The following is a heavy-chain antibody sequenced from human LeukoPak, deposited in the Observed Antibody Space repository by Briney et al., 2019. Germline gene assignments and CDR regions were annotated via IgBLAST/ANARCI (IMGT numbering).Heavy chain of an antibody. V-gene: IGHV3-64D*09. CDR1: GFTFSYYA. CDR3: VRTYGYCSSTSCYVFDY. CDR2: ISSNGGST. D-gene: IGHD2-2*01. Sequence: SGGSLRLSCSASGFTFSYYAMHWVRQAPGQGLAYASAISSNGGSTYYADSVKGRFTISRDNSKNTLYLQMSSLRAEDTAVYYCVRTYGYCSSTSCYVFDYWGQGTLVTVSS. J-gene: IGHJ4*02.